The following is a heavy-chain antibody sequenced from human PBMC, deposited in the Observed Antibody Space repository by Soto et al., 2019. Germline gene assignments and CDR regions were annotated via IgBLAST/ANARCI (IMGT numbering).Heavy chain of an antibody. CDR2: IWYDGSNK. Sequence: PGGSLRLSCAASGFTFSSYGMHWVRQAPGKGLEWVAVIWYDGSNKYYADSVKGRFTISRDNSKNTLYLQMNSLRAEDTAVYYCARDYDGWFGSGYPYYFDYWGQGTLVTV. CDR3: ARDYDGWFGSGYPYYFDY. J-gene: IGHJ4*02. V-gene: IGHV3-33*01. CDR1: GFTFSSYG. D-gene: IGHD3-22*01.